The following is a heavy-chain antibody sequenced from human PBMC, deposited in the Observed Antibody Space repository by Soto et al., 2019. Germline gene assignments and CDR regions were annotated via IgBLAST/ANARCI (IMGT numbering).Heavy chain of an antibody. D-gene: IGHD3-9*01. V-gene: IGHV3-53*01. J-gene: IGHJ6*02. CDR3: ARSTYYDILTGSYYYYAMDV. CDR2: IYSEGTP. Sequence: GGSLRLSCTASGFTVGSNYMSWVRQAPGKGLEWVSVIYSEGTPYYADSVKGRFTISRENSNNTLYLHMNNLRAEDTTVYYCARSTYYDILTGSYYYYAMDVWGQGTTVTVSS. CDR1: GFTVGSNY.